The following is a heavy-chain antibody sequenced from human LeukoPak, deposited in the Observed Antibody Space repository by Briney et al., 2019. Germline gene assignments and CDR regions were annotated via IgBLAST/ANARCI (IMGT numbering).Heavy chain of an antibody. J-gene: IGHJ5*02. CDR1: GGSISSGSYY. D-gene: IGHD3-3*01. Sequence: PSETLSLTCTVSGGSISSGSYYWSWIRQPAGKGLEWIGRIYTSGSTNYNPSLKSRVTISVDTSKNQFSLKLSSVTAADTAVYYCARVFVVGNWFDPWGQGTLVTVSS. V-gene: IGHV4-61*02. CDR3: ARVFVVGNWFDP. CDR2: IYTSGST.